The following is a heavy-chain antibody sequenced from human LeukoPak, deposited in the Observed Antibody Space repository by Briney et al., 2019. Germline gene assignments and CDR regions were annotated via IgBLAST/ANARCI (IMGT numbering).Heavy chain of an antibody. D-gene: IGHD3-10*01. J-gene: IGHJ4*02. CDR2: IKQDGSEI. Sequence: GGSLRLSCAASGFKFNSYWMSWVRQAPGKGLECVANIKQDGSEIYFVDSVKGRFTISRDNAKSSLYLQMNSLRGEDTAVYYCVRARHGSGGYFFDFWGQGTLVTVSS. V-gene: IGHV3-7*04. CDR1: GFKFNSYW. CDR3: VRARHGSGGYFFDF.